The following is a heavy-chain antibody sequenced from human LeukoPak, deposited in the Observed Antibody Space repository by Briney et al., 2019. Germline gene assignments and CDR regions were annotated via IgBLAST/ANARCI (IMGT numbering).Heavy chain of an antibody. CDR2: IYTSGST. CDR3: AREVVLWFGELWNYFDY. D-gene: IGHD3-10*01. Sequence: SETLSLTCTVSGGSISSYYWRWIRQPAGKGLEWIGRIYTSGSTNYNPSLKSRVTMSVDTSKNQFSLKLSSVTAADTAVYYCAREVVLWFGELWNYFDYWGQGTLVTVSS. J-gene: IGHJ4*02. CDR1: GGSISSYY. V-gene: IGHV4-4*07.